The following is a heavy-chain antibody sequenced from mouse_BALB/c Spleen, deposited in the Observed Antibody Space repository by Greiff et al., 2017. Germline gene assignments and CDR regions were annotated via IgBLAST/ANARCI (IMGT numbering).Heavy chain of an antibody. Sequence: EVKLQESGPGLVKPSQSLSLTCSVTGYSITSGYYWNWIRQFPGNKLEWMGYISYDGSNNYNPSLKNRISITRDTSKNQFFLKLNSVTTEDTATYYCAREGKIYYIDYWGQGTTLTVSS. V-gene: IGHV3-6*02. CDR2: ISYDGSN. CDR3: AREGKIYYIDY. CDR1: GYSITSGYY. J-gene: IGHJ2*01. D-gene: IGHD2-1*01.